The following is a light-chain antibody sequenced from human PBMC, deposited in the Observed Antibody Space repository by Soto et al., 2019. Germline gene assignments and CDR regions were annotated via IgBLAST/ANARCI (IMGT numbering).Light chain of an antibody. CDR3: QQSYSTPPLT. CDR1: QTISMY. CDR2: AAS. V-gene: IGKV1-39*01. Sequence: DIQMTQSPSSLSASVGDRVTITCRASQTISMYLNWYQQKPGKAPILLISAASSLESGVPSRFSGSRSGTEFTLTISSLQPEDCATYHCQQSYSTPPLTFGGGTKVEIK. J-gene: IGKJ4*01.